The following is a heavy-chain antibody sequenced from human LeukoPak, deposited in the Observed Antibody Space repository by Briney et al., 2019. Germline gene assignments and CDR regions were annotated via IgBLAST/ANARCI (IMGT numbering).Heavy chain of an antibody. CDR3: ARAPGYGAAYYFDY. CDR1: GFTFSNFA. V-gene: IGHV3-30*04. J-gene: IGHJ4*02. Sequence: GGSLRLSCAATGFTFSNFAMHWVRQAPGRGLEWVAVVSYDGSYKNYADSVKGRFTISRDNSKNTLYLQMNSLRAEDTAVYYCARAPGYGAAYYFDYWGQGTLVTVSS. CDR2: VSYDGSYK. D-gene: IGHD1-1*01.